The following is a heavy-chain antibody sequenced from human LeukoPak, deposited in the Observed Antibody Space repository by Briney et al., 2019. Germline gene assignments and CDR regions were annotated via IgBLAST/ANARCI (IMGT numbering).Heavy chain of an antibody. CDR3: ARDHAYYYGSGSYSLFDY. D-gene: IGHD3-10*01. Sequence: SVEVSCKASGGTFSSYAISWVRQAPGQGLEWMGRIIPILGIANYAQKFQGRVTITADKSTSTAYMELSSLRSEDTAVYYCARDHAYYYGSGSYSLFDYWGQGTLVTVSS. CDR2: IIPILGIA. CDR1: GGTFSSYA. J-gene: IGHJ4*02. V-gene: IGHV1-69*04.